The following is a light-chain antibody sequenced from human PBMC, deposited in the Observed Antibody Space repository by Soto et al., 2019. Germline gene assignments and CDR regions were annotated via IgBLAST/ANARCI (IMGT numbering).Light chain of an antibody. J-gene: IGKJ5*01. CDR1: QGVASRY. CDR2: GAS. CDR3: QQYGSSPIA. V-gene: IGKV3-20*01. Sequence: EIVLTQSPGTLSLSPGERATLSCRASQGVASRYLAWYQQKPGQAPRLLIYGASTRATGIPDRFSGSGLGTDFTLTIIRLETEDFAVYYCQQYGSSPIAFGQGTRLEIK.